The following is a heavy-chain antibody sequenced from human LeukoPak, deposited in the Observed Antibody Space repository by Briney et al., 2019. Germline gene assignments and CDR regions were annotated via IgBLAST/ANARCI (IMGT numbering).Heavy chain of an antibody. CDR1: GFTFSSYG. D-gene: IGHD1-14*01. CDR2: IWYDGSNK. CDR3: ARLNRWHFDY. J-gene: IGHJ4*02. Sequence: GGPLRLSCAASGFTFSSYGMHWVRQAPGRGLEWVAVIWYDGSNKYYADSVKGRFTISRDNSKNTLYLQMNSLRAEDTAVYYCARLNRWHFDYWGQGTLVIVSS. V-gene: IGHV3-33*01.